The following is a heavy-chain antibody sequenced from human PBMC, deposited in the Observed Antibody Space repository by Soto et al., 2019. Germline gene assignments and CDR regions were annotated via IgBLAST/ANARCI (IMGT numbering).Heavy chain of an antibody. V-gene: IGHV1-69*02. CDR1: GGSFTSFI. J-gene: IGHJ6*02. CDR2: IIPVLDVE. CDR3: SPNPGSATPSYYGMDV. D-gene: IGHD2-15*01. Sequence: QVQLVQSGAAVKKPGSSVKVSCKASGGSFTSFIVTWVRQAPGQGLEWMGRIIPVLDVEYYAQKFQGRLTITADKSTNTAYMELRSLRSEDTAVGAKSPNPGSATPSYYGMDVWGLGTTVTVSS.